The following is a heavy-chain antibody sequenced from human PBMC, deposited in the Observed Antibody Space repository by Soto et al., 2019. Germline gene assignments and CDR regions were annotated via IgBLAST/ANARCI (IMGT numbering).Heavy chain of an antibody. CDR3: AKNYYDSSGYLYYFDY. CDR1: GFTFSSYA. CDR2: ISGSGGST. Sequence: GGSLRLSCAASGFTFSSYAMSWVRQAPGKGLEWVSAISGSGGSTYYADSVKGRFTISRDNSKNTLYLQMNSLRAEDTAVYYCAKNYYDSSGYLYYFDYWGQGTLITVCS. J-gene: IGHJ4*02. D-gene: IGHD3-22*01. V-gene: IGHV3-23*01.